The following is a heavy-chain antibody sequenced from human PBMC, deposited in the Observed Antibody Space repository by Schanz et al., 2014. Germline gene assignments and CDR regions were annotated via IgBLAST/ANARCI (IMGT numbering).Heavy chain of an antibody. CDR3: AKIERNED. D-gene: IGHD1-1*01. J-gene: IGHJ4*02. Sequence: EVQLLESGGGLVQPGGSLRLSCAASGFTFGDYAMTWVRQAPGKGLEWVSVIGVDGTTTYYADSVKGRFTISRDNSKNTLYLQMNSLRAEDTAVYFCAKIERNEDWGQGTLVTVSS. CDR1: GFTFGDYA. V-gene: IGHV3-23*01. CDR2: IGVDGTTT.